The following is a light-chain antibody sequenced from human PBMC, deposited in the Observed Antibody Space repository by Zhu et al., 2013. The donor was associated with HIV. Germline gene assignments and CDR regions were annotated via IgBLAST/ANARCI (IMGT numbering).Light chain of an antibody. CDR2: EVS. J-gene: IGLJ3*02. CDR3: QSYDGSLSAWV. Sequence: QSALTQPPSASGSPGQSVTISCTGTSSDVGGYNYVSWYQQHPGKAPKLMIYEVSKRPSGVPDRFSGSKSGTSASLAITGLQAEDEADYYCQSYDGSLSAWVFGGGTKLTVL. V-gene: IGLV2-8*01. CDR1: SSDVGGYNY.